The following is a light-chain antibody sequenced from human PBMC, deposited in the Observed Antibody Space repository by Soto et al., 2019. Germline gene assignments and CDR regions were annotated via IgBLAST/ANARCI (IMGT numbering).Light chain of an antibody. CDR1: QGISNY. J-gene: IGKJ5*01. CDR2: AAS. CDR3: QKYNSAPRGIT. V-gene: IGKV1-27*01. Sequence: DIQMTQSPSSLSASVGDRVTITCRASQGISNYLAWYQQKPGKVPKLLIYAASTLQPGVPSRFSGSGSGTDFTLTISSLQPEDVATYYCQKYNSAPRGITFGQGTRLEIK.